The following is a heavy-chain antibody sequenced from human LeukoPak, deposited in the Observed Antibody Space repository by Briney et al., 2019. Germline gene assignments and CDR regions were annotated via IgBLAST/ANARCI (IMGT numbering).Heavy chain of an antibody. CDR2: INHSGST. J-gene: IGHJ3*02. Sequence: RSDTVTLLCGVCGGFFSGYYWSWMRQPPGRGVEGIGEINHSGSTNYNPSRTSRVTISADTSKNQFSLKLSSVTPAQTAVYYCARVLPDSSGYEAFDIWGQGTMVTVSS. D-gene: IGHD3-22*01. CDR3: ARVLPDSSGYEAFDI. V-gene: IGHV4-34*01. CDR1: GGFFSGYY.